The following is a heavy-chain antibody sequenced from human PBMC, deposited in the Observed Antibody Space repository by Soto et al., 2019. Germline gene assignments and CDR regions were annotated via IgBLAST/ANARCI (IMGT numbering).Heavy chain of an antibody. Sequence: QVQLVQSGAEVKKPGSSVKVSCKTSGGTFSSYAISWVRQAPGQGLEWMGGIIPIFDTAHYAQKFQGRVTITSDESASIAYIELSSLRGEDTAVYYCARHDCISTSCYYYYYYSMDVWGQGTTVTVSS. CDR3: ARHDCISTSCYYYYYYSMDV. CDR2: IIPIFDTA. D-gene: IGHD2-2*01. CDR1: GGTFSSYA. V-gene: IGHV1-69*05. J-gene: IGHJ6*02.